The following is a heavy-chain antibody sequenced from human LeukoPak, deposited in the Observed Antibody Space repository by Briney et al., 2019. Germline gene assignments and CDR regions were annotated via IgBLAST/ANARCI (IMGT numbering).Heavy chain of an antibody. CDR2: IYYSGST. CDR1: GGSISSYY. Sequence: SETLCLTCTVSGGSISSYYWSWIRQPPGKGLEWIGYIYYSGSTNYNPSLKSRVTITVDTSKNQFSLKLSSVTAADTAVYYCARRDNSGSLDLWGRGTLVTVSS. CDR3: ARRDNSGSLDL. J-gene: IGHJ2*01. D-gene: IGHD3-22*01. V-gene: IGHV4-59*01.